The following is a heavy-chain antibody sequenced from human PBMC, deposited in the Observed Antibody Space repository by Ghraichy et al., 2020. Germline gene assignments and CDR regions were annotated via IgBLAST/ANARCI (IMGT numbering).Heavy chain of an antibody. CDR2: IYYRGNT. CDR3: ARRPRMSPVTTKD. J-gene: IGHJ4*02. Sequence: ESLNISCTVSGGSISGYNNYWGWVRQPPGKGLEWIGAIYYRGNTYYAPSLQSRVTISVDTSRNQFFLNLTSVTAADTAVYFCARRPRMSPVTTKDWGQGTLVTVSS. CDR1: GGSISGYNNY. D-gene: IGHD4-17*01. V-gene: IGHV4-39*01.